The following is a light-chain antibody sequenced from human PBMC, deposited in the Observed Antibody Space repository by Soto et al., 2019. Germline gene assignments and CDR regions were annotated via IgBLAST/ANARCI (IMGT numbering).Light chain of an antibody. CDR1: QSLLFSNGYNY. CDR3: MQSLHTPWT. V-gene: IGKV2-28*01. CDR2: LGS. J-gene: IGKJ1*01. Sequence: DIVMTQSPLSLPVTPGEPASISCRSSQSLLFSNGYNYLEWYLQKPGQSPLLLIYLGSDRASGVPDRFSGSGSATDFTLKISRVEAEDVGVYYCMQSLHTPWTFGQGTKVEIK.